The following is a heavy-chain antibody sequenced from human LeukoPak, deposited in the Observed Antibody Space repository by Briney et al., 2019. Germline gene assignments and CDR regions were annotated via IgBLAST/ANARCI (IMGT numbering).Heavy chain of an antibody. CDR1: GGSFSGYY. J-gene: IGHJ3*02. D-gene: IGHD5-18*01. CDR3: ARARGAMATDDAFDI. Sequence: SETLSLTCAVYGGSFSGYYWSWIRQPPGKGLEWIGYIYYSGSTYYNPSLKSRVTISVDTSKNQFSLKLSSVTAADTAVYYCARARGAMATDDAFDIWGQGTMVTVSS. CDR2: IYYSGST. V-gene: IGHV4-34*09.